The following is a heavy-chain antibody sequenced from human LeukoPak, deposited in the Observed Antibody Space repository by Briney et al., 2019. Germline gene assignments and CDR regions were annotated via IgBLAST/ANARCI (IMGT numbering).Heavy chain of an antibody. D-gene: IGHD3-16*02. CDR1: GGSISSSSYY. CDR2: VYYSGST. J-gene: IGHJ4*02. Sequence: PSEALSLTCTVSGGSISSSSYYWGWIRQPPGKGLEWIGSVYYSGSTYYNPSLKSRVTISVDTSKNQFSLKLSSVTAADTAVYYCARDRSGLTWGQGTLVTVSS. V-gene: IGHV4-39*07. CDR3: ARDRSGLT.